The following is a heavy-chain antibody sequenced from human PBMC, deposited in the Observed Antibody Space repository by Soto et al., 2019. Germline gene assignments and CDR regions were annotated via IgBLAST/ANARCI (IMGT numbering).Heavy chain of an antibody. CDR2: LKSTSYGGTA. V-gene: IGHV3-49*04. Sequence: GGSVRLSCTGSGFTFDDYVMTWVRQAPGKGLEWIGHLKSTSYGGTAEYAASVKGRFTISRDDSKSIAYLQMNRLRTEDTAVYYCARGGGYDSFDFWGQGIQVTVPS. CDR1: GFTFDDYV. J-gene: IGHJ4*02. D-gene: IGHD2-15*01. CDR3: ARGGGYDSFDF.